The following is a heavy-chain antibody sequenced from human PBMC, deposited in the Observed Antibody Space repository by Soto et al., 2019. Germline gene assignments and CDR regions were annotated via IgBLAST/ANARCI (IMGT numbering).Heavy chain of an antibody. Sequence: TLGSLILSCTASGFPFSSYGMHLISPPQGKGLEWVAVISYDGSNKYYADSVKGRFTISRDNSKNTLYLQMNSLRAEDTAVYYCANSGSGYDYYYYYYMDVWGKGTTVTVSS. D-gene: IGHD5-12*01. CDR3: ANSGSGYDYYYYYYMDV. CDR1: GFPFSSYG. V-gene: IGHV3-30*18. CDR2: ISYDGSNK. J-gene: IGHJ6*03.